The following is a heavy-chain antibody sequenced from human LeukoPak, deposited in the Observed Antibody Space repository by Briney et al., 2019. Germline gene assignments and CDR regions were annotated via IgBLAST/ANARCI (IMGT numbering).Heavy chain of an antibody. CDR2: ISAYNGNT. CDR1: GYTFTSYG. Sequence: ASVKVSCKASGYTFTSYGISWVRQAPGQGLEWMGWISAYNGNTNYAQKLQGRVTMTTDTSTSTAYMELRSLRSDDTAVYYCARTDSGSYPGYFQHWGQGTLVTASS. J-gene: IGHJ1*01. D-gene: IGHD1-26*01. CDR3: ARTDSGSYPGYFQH. V-gene: IGHV1-18*01.